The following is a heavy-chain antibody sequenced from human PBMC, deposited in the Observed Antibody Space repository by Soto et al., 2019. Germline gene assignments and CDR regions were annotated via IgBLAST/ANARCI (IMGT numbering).Heavy chain of an antibody. Sequence: EVQLVESGGGLVKPGGSLRLSCAASGFTFSSYSMNWVRQAPGKGLEWVSSISSSSSYIYYADSVTGRFTISRDNAKNSLYLQMNSLRAEDTAVYYCARETTSFGYFDYWGQGTLVTVSS. CDR3: ARETTSFGYFDY. CDR1: GFTFSSYS. D-gene: IGHD3-10*01. J-gene: IGHJ4*02. V-gene: IGHV3-21*01. CDR2: ISSSSSYI.